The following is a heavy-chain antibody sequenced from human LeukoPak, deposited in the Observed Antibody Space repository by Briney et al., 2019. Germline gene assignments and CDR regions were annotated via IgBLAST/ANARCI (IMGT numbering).Heavy chain of an antibody. CDR2: IYYSGST. V-gene: IGHV4-39*07. D-gene: IGHD6-19*01. J-gene: IGHJ6*03. CDR1: GGSISSSGYY. Sequence: SETLSLTCTVSGGSISSSGYYWGWIRQPPGKGLEWIGSIYYSGSTYYNPSLKSRVTISVDTSKNQFSLKLSSVTAADTAVYYCARDIAVAGTPGGYYYYYYMDVWGKGTTVTVSS. CDR3: ARDIAVAGTPGGYYYYYYMDV.